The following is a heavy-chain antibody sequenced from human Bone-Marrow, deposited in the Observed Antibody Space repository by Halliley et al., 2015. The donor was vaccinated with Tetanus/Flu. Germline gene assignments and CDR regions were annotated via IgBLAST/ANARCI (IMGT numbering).Heavy chain of an antibody. V-gene: IGHV3-23*01. Sequence: SLRLSCAASGFTFSNHAMNWVRQAPGKGLEWVSATSRSGDNTYYADSVKGRFTISRDNSKNTLFLQMNGLRAEDTALYYCVKDISTTSGCQPGPGFDIWGQGTKVTVSS. D-gene: IGHD3-22*01. CDR2: TSRSGDNT. CDR1: GFTFSNHA. J-gene: IGHJ3*02. CDR3: VKDISTTSGCQPGPGFDI.